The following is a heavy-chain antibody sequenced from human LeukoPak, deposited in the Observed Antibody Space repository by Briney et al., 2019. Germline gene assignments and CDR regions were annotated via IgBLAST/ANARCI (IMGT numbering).Heavy chain of an antibody. V-gene: IGHV3-21*01. Sequence: GGSLRLSCAASGFTFSSHTMSWVRQTPGKGLEWVSSITGSSSYIYYADSVKGRFTISRDNAKNTLYLQINSLRAEDTAVYYCARAYIVGATHDAFDIWGQGTMVTVSS. CDR2: ITGSSSYI. D-gene: IGHD1-26*01. CDR1: GFTFSSHT. J-gene: IGHJ3*02. CDR3: ARAYIVGATHDAFDI.